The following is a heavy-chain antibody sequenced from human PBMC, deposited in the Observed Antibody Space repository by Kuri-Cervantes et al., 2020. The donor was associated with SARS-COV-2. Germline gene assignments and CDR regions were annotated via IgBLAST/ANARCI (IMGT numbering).Heavy chain of an antibody. Sequence: ESLKISCTVSGGSISSSSYYWSWIRQPPGKGLEWIGYIYYSGSTNYNPSLKSRVTISVDTSKNQFSLKLSSVTAADTAVYYCARDFSGRLTGDHYYYYYMDVWGKGTTVTVSS. CDR3: ARDFSGRLTGDHYYYYYMDV. J-gene: IGHJ6*03. V-gene: IGHV4-61*01. CDR2: IYYSGST. D-gene: IGHD7-27*01. CDR1: GGSISSSSYY.